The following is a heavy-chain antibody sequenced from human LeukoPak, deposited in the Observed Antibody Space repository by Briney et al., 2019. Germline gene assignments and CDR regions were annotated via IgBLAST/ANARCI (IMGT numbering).Heavy chain of an antibody. J-gene: IGHJ4*02. CDR2: ISTSGST. V-gene: IGHV4-4*07. Sequence: GSLRLSCAASGFIFSSYWTRGIRQPAGRGLGWVGRISTSGSTNYSPSLQGRVTVSVDTSKNPFSLQLSSVTAPGTPVYSSAMARSGCTDYWGEGNLCTVSS. D-gene: IGHD2-15*01. CDR3: AMARSGCTDY. CDR1: GFIFSSYW.